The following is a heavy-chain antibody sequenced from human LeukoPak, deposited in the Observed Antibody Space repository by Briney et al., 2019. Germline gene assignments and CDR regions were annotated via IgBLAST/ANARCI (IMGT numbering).Heavy chain of an antibody. D-gene: IGHD2-15*01. J-gene: IGHJ3*02. V-gene: IGHV3-21*01. CDR2: ISSSSSYI. CDR1: GFTFSSYS. Sequence: GGSLRLSXAASGFTFSSYSMNWVRQAPGKGLEWVPSISSSSSYIYYADSVKGRFTISRDNAKNSLYLQMNSLRAEDTAVYYCARDSAGLAFDIWGQGTMVTVSS. CDR3: ARDSAGLAFDI.